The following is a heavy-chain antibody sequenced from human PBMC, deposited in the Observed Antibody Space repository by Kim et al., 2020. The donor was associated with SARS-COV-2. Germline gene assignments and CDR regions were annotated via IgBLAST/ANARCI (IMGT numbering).Heavy chain of an antibody. D-gene: IGHD4-17*01. CDR2: ISYDGSNK. Sequence: GGSLRLSCAASGFTFSSYAMHWVRQAPGKGLEWVAVISYDGSNKYYADSVKGRFTISRDNSKNTLYLQMNSLRAEDTAVYYCARDFRDYGDFFDYWGQGTLVTVSS. V-gene: IGHV3-30-3*01. CDR3: ARDFRDYGDFFDY. J-gene: IGHJ4*02. CDR1: GFTFSSYA.